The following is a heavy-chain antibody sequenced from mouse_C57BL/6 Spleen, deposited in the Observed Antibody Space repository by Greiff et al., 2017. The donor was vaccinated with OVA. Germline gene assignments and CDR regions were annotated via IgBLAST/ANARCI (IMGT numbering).Heavy chain of an antibody. CDR1: GFTFSDYY. CDR2: ISNGGGST. CDR3: ARHYYDYDEAMDY. J-gene: IGHJ4*01. D-gene: IGHD2-4*01. Sequence: EVQVVESGGGLVQPGGSLKLSCAASGFTFSDYYMYWVRQTPEKRLEWVAYISNGGGSTYYPDTVKGRFTISRDNAKNTLYLQMSRLKSEDTAMYYCARHYYDYDEAMDYWGQGTSVTVSS. V-gene: IGHV5-12*01.